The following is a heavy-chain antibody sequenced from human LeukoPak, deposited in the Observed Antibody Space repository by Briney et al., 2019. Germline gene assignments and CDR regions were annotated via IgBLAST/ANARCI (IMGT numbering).Heavy chain of an antibody. CDR3: AKDREGYCSSTSCLYNWFDP. Sequence: GGSLRLSCAASGFTFSSYAMSWVRQAPGKGLEWVSAISGSGGSTYYADSVKGRFTISRDNSKNTLYLQMNSLRAEDTAVYYCAKDREGYCSSTSCLYNWFDPWGQGTLVTVSS. CDR2: ISGSGGST. V-gene: IGHV3-23*01. D-gene: IGHD2-2*01. CDR1: GFTFSSYA. J-gene: IGHJ5*02.